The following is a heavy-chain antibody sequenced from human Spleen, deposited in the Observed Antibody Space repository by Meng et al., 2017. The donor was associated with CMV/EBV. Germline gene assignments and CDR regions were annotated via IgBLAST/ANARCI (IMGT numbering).Heavy chain of an antibody. CDR3: ARQAVDCSSTSCYYDAFDI. J-gene: IGHJ3*02. CDR2: IWYDGSNK. D-gene: IGHD2-2*01. CDR1: GFTFSSYG. Sequence: GESLKISCAASGFTFSSYGMHWVRQAPGKGLEWVAVIWYDGSNKYYADSVKGRFTISRDNSKNTLYLQMNSLRAEDTAVYYCARQAVDCSSTSCYYDAFDIWGQGTMVTVSS. V-gene: IGHV3-33*08.